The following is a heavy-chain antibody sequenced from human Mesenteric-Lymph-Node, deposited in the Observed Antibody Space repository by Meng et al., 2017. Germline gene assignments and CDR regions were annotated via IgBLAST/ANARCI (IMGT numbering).Heavy chain of an antibody. CDR1: GWSFSGYY. Sequence: QLQPLGAGLLKSSETLSLTCAVYGWSFSGYYWSWIRQPPGKGLEWIGEINHSGSTNYIPSLKSRVTISVDTSKNQFSLKLSSVTAADTAVYYCARGRGYGDYGSLYWGQGTLVTVSS. J-gene: IGHJ4*02. CDR2: INHSGST. CDR3: ARGRGYGDYGSLY. D-gene: IGHD4-17*01. V-gene: IGHV4-34*01.